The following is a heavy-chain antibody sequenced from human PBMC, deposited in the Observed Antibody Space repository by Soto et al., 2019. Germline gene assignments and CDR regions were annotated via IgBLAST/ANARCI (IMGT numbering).Heavy chain of an antibody. D-gene: IGHD3-9*01. J-gene: IGHJ4*02. CDR1: GFTFSSYA. Sequence: PGGSLRLSCAASGFTFSSYAMHWVRQAPGKGLEWVAVISYDGSNKYYADSVKGRFTISRDNSKNTLYLQMNSLRAEDTAVYYCARGFDILTGPLDWGQGTLVTVSS. CDR2: ISYDGSNK. V-gene: IGHV3-30-3*01. CDR3: ARGFDILTGPLD.